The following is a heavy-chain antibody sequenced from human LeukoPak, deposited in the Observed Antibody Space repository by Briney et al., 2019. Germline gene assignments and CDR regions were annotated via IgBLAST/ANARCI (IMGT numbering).Heavy chain of an antibody. Sequence: GASVKVSCKASGYTFTSYDINWVRQATGQGLEWMGWMNPNSGNTGYAQKFQGRVTMTRNTSISTAYMELSSLRSEDAAVYYCARAVSGWYNWFDPWGQGTLVTVSS. D-gene: IGHD6-19*01. V-gene: IGHV1-8*01. J-gene: IGHJ5*02. CDR1: GYTFTSYD. CDR2: MNPNSGNT. CDR3: ARAVSGWYNWFDP.